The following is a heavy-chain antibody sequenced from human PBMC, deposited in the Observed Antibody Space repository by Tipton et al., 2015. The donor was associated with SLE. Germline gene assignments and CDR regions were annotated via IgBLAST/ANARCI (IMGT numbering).Heavy chain of an antibody. V-gene: IGHV4-4*07. CDR2: IYTSGST. CDR1: GGSISSYY. Sequence: TLSLTCTVSGGSISSYYWSWIRQPAGKGLEWIGRIYTSGSTNYNPSLKSRVTMSVDTSKNQFSLKLSSVTAAGTAVYYCARDGSQWGGDAFDIWGQGTMVTVSS. D-gene: IGHD1-26*01. CDR3: ARDGSQWGGDAFDI. J-gene: IGHJ3*02.